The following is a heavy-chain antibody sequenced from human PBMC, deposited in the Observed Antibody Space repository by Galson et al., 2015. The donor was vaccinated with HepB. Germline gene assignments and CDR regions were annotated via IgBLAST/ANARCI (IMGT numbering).Heavy chain of an antibody. CDR1: GYTFTGYY. J-gene: IGHJ4*02. V-gene: IGHV1-2*06. Sequence: SVKVSCKASGYTFTGYYMHWVRQAPGQGLEWMGRINPNSGGTNYAQKFQGRVTMTRDTSISTAYMELSRLRSDDTAVYYCARGDGSLEMAISGSYWYYFDYWGQGTLVTVSS. CDR2: INPNSGGT. D-gene: IGHD5-24*01. CDR3: ARGDGSLEMAISGSYWYYFDY.